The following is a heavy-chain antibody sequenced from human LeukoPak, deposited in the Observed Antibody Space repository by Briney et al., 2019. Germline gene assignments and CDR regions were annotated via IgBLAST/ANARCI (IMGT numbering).Heavy chain of an antibody. J-gene: IGHJ3*02. V-gene: IGHV3-21*01. CDR1: GFTFSSYS. CDR2: ISRSSSYI. D-gene: IGHD1-26*01. CDR3: ARDERIVEAIYAFDI. Sequence: GGSLRLSCAASGFTFSSYSMNWVRQAPGKGLEWVSSISRSSSYIYYADSVKGRFTISKDNAKNSLYLQMNSLRADDTAAYYCARDERIVEAIYAFDIWGQGTMVTVSS.